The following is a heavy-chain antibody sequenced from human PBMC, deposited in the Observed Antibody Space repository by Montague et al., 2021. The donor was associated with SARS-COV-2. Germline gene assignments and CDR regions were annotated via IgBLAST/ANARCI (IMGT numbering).Heavy chain of an antibody. CDR3: AGQRTATVVTDLLFDY. V-gene: IGHV4-59*08. CDR2: IYYSGST. J-gene: IGHJ4*02. D-gene: IGHD4-23*01. Sequence: SETLSLTCTVSGGSISSYYWSWIRQPPGKGLEWMGYIYYSGSTNYNPSLKSRVTISVDTSKNQFSLKLSSVTAADTAVYYCAGQRTATVVTDLLFDYWGQGTLVTVSS. CDR1: GGSISSYY.